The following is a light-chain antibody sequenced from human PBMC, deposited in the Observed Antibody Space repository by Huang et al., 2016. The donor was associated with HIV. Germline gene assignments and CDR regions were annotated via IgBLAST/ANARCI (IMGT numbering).Light chain of an antibody. CDR3: QQYKSYPFT. Sequence: DIQMTQSPSSLSASIGDRVTITCRASQGIRNLLAWIQQKPGKAPRSLIYAASSLRSGVPSNCSGSGSGTESTLTINSLQPEDFATYYCQQYKSYPFTFGLGTRLEIK. CDR2: AAS. CDR1: QGIRNL. J-gene: IGKJ5*01. V-gene: IGKV1-16*02.